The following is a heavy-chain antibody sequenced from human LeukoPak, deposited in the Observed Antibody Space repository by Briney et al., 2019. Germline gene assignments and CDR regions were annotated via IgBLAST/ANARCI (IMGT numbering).Heavy chain of an antibody. V-gene: IGHV1-18*01. J-gene: IGHJ4*02. CDR1: GYTFTSYG. CDR3: ARLRLGELSTGFDY. CDR2: INPYNGST. Sequence: ASVKVSCKASGYTFTSYGISWVRQAPGQGLEWMGWINPYNGSTNYAQKLQGRVTMTTDTSTSTAYMELRSLRSDDTAVYYCARLRLGELSTGFDYWGQGTLVSVSS. D-gene: IGHD3-16*02.